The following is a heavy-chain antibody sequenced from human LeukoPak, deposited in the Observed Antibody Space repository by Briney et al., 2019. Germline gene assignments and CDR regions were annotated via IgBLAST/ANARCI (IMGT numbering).Heavy chain of an antibody. D-gene: IGHD3-22*01. CDR2: FDPEDGET. CDR1: GYTLTELS. Sequence: ASVKVSCKVSGYTLTELSMHWVRQAPGKGLEWMGGFDPEDGETIYAQKFQGRVTMTEDTSTDTAYMELSSLRSEDTAVYYCATDRPYYYDCSLDYWGQGTLVTVSS. CDR3: ATDRPYYYDCSLDY. J-gene: IGHJ4*02. V-gene: IGHV1-24*01.